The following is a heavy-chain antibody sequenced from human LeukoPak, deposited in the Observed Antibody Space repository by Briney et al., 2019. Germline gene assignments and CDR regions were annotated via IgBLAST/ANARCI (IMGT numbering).Heavy chain of an antibody. CDR1: GGTFSSYA. Sequence: GASVKVSCKASGGTFSSYAISWVRQAPGQGLEWMGRIIPILGIANYAQKFQGRVTITVDKSTSTAYMELSSLRSEDTAVYYCAREAVAGTSSWFDPWGQGTLVTVSS. D-gene: IGHD6-19*01. CDR3: AREAVAGTSSWFDP. J-gene: IGHJ5*02. V-gene: IGHV1-69*04. CDR2: IIPILGIA.